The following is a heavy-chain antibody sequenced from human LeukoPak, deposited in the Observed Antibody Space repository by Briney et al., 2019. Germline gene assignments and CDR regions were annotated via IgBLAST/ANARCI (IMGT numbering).Heavy chain of an antibody. D-gene: IGHD3-3*01. CDR3: AREATWGEWYFDH. Sequence: GSLRLSCVASGITFSRHGMDWVRQAPGKGLEWVAVIADDGGVKRYADSVKGRFTVSRDNSKSTLYLQMNGLSVEDTAIYYCAREATWGEWYFDHWGQGTPVTVSS. J-gene: IGHJ4*02. CDR2: IADDGGVK. CDR1: GITFSRHG. V-gene: IGHV3-30*03.